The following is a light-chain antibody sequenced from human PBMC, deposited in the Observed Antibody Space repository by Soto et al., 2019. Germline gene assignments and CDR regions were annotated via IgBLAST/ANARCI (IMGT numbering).Light chain of an antibody. J-gene: IGKJ2*02. V-gene: IGKV4-1*01. CDR3: QHYYSIPRT. Sequence: DIVMTQSPDSLAVSLGERATINCKSIQSVLYSSTNKNYLAWYQQKPGQPPKLLIYWASTRESGVTDRFSGSGSGTDFTLTISSLQAEDVAVYYCQHYYSIPRTFGQGTKLEIK. CDR1: QSVLYSSTNKNY. CDR2: WAS.